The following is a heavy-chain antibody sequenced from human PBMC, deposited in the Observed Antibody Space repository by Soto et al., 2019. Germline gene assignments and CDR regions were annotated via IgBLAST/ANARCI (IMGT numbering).Heavy chain of an antibody. CDR2: IYYSGST. D-gene: IGHD3-16*01. J-gene: IGHJ4*02. Sequence: SETLSLTCTVSGGSISSSSSYWGWIRQPPGKGLEWIGSIYYSGSTYYNPSLKSRVNILQDTSKNQFSLNLTSMTAADTAVYYCARMGKTEYIMRGHFDSWGQGTLVTVSS. CDR3: ARMGKTEYIMRGHFDS. V-gene: IGHV4-39*01. CDR1: GGSISSSSSY.